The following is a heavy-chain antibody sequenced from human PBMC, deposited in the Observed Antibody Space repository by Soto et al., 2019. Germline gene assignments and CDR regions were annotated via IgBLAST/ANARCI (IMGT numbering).Heavy chain of an antibody. CDR2: INHSVST. Sequence: SETLSLTCTVSGGSVSSYYWNWVRQPAGKGIEWIGEINHSVSTNYNPSLKSRVTISVATSKNQFSLKLSSVTAADTAVYYCARGPTWIHLWPSNWFTPWGQGTLVTVSS. CDR3: ARGPTWIHLWPSNWFTP. V-gene: IGHV4-34*01. CDR1: GGSVSSYY. J-gene: IGHJ5*02. D-gene: IGHD5-18*01.